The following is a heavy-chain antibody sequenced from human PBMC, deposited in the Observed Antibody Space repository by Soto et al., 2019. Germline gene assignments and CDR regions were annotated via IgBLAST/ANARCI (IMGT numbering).Heavy chain of an antibody. CDR2: ISAYNGNA. CDR1: DYTFTNYG. CDR3: ARVTDGFDI. J-gene: IGHJ3*02. V-gene: IGHV1-18*01. Sequence: ASVKVSCKAYDYTFTNYGITWVRQAPGQGLEWMGWISAYNGNANYAQKLQGRVTMTTDTSTSTAYTELRSLRSDDTAVYYCARVTDGFDIWGHGTMVTVSS.